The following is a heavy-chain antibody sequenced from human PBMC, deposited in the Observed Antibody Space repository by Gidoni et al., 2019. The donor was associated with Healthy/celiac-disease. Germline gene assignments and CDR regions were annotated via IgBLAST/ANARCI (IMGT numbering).Heavy chain of an antibody. V-gene: IGHV4-39*01. CDR1: GGSISSSSYY. CDR3: ARTAVAGTVYSSPAY. J-gene: IGHJ4*02. CDR2: IYYSGST. Sequence: QLQLQESGPGLVKPSENLSLTCTVSGGSISSSSYYWGWIRPPPGKGLEWIGSIYYSGSTYYNPSLKSRVTISVDTSKNQFSLKLSSVTAADTAVYYCARTAVAGTVYSSPAYWGQGTLVTVSS. D-gene: IGHD6-19*01.